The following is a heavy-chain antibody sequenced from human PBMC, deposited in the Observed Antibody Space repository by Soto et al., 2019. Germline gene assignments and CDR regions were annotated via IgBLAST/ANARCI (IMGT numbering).Heavy chain of an antibody. CDR1: GGSISSGGYY. J-gene: IGHJ3*02. CDR2: IYYSGST. Sequence: SETLSLTCTVSGGSISSGGYYWSWIRQHPGKGLEWIGYIYYSGSTYYNPSLKSRVTISVDTSKNQFSLKLSSVTAADTAVYYCASDNARVVTAIRCRAFDIWGQGTMVTVSS. D-gene: IGHD2-21*02. V-gene: IGHV4-31*03. CDR3: ASDNARVVTAIRCRAFDI.